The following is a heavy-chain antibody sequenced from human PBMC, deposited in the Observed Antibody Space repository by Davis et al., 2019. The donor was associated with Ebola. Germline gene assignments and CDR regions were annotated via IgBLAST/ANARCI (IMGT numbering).Heavy chain of an antibody. D-gene: IGHD5-18*01. CDR3: ARAPDTAMVKGVGY. J-gene: IGHJ4*02. CDR2: IIPIFGTA. Sequence: SVKVSCKASGYTFTSYGISWVRQAPGQGLEWMGGIIPIFGTANYAQKFQGRVTITADESTSTAYMELSSLRSEDTAVYYCARAPDTAMVKGVGYWGQGTLVTVSS. V-gene: IGHV1-69*13. CDR1: GYTFTSYG.